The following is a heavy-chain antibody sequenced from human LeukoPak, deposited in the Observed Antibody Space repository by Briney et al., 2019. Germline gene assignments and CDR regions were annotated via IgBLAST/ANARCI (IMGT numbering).Heavy chain of an antibody. CDR1: GGSFSGYY. CDR3: ARARNPSRYNWNSGMLDY. V-gene: IGHV4-34*01. Sequence: SETLSLTCAVYGGSFSGYYWSWIRQPPGKGLEWIGEINHSGSTNYNPSLKSRVTISVDTSKNQFSLKLSSVTAADTAVYYCARARNPSRYNWNSGMLDYWGQGTLVNVSS. J-gene: IGHJ4*02. CDR2: INHSGST. D-gene: IGHD1-7*01.